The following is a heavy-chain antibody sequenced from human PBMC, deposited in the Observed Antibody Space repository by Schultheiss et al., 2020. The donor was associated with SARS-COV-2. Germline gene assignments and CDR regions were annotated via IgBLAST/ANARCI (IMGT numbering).Heavy chain of an antibody. Sequence: SQTLSLTCAISGDSVSSNSAAWNWIRQSPSGGLEYLGRTYYRSKWFREYAVSVKSRITINPDTSKNQFSLQLNSVTPEDTAVYYCAREEQGSMVRGVIDYWGQGTLVTVSS. D-gene: IGHD3-10*01. CDR3: AREEQGSMVRGVIDY. J-gene: IGHJ4*02. V-gene: IGHV6-1*01. CDR1: GDSVSSNSAA. CDR2: TYYRSKWFR.